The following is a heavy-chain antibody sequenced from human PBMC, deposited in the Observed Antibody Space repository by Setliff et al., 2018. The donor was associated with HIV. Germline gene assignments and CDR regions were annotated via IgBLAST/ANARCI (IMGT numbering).Heavy chain of an antibody. V-gene: IGHV4-39*01. CDR3: ARHCGAVKSVVTVVAKYFPH. J-gene: IGHJ1*01. Sequence: PSETLSLTCNVSGGSIRSSSYYWGWIRQPQGKGLEWIGSIYYRGNTYYNPSLKSRVTISVDTSKNQFSLKLTSVTAADTAMYYCARHCGAVKSVVTVVAKYFPHWGQGTLVTVSS. CDR2: IYYRGNT. CDR1: GGSIRSSSYY. D-gene: IGHD2-21*02.